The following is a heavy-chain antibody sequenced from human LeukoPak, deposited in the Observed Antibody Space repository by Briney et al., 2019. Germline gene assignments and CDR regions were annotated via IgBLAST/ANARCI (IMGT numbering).Heavy chain of an antibody. Sequence: GGSLRLSCAASGFTFSSYLMSWVRQAPGKGLEWVANIKQDGSEKYYVDSVKGRFTISRDNAKNSLYLQMNSLRAEDTAVYYCARDWGCWYDMGPDYWGQGTLVTVSS. CDR2: IKQDGSEK. V-gene: IGHV3-7*01. D-gene: IGHD3-9*01. CDR1: GFTFSSYL. CDR3: ARDWGCWYDMGPDY. J-gene: IGHJ4*02.